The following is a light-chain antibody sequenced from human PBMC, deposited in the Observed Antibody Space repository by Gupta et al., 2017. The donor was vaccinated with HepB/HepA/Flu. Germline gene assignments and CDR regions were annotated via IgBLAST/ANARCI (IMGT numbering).Light chain of an antibody. CDR3: SSYTTRNTYF. V-gene: IGLV2-14*03. CDR2: DVT. CDR1: SSDVGFCNY. J-gene: IGLJ1*01. Sequence: SALTQPASVSGSPGPPITISCTGTSSDVGFCNYVSWYQQHPGKAPKLLIYDVTNRPSGVSDRFSGSKSGNTASLTISGLQAEDEADYYCSSYTTRNTYFFGTGTKVTVL.